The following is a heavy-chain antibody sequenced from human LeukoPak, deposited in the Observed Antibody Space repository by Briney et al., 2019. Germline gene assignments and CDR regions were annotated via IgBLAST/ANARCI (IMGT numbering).Heavy chain of an antibody. V-gene: IGHV3-23*01. J-gene: IGHJ2*01. CDR2: ISGGGFNT. CDR1: GFTFSSYA. D-gene: IGHD5-12*01. Sequence: SGGSLRLSCAASGFTFSSYAMSWVRQAPGKGLEWVSAISGGGFNTYPADSVKGRFTISRDNSKNTLYLQMNSLRAEDTAVYYCAKDSEYSGYDPEPYWYFDLWGRGTLVTVSS. CDR3: AKDSEYSGYDPEPYWYFDL.